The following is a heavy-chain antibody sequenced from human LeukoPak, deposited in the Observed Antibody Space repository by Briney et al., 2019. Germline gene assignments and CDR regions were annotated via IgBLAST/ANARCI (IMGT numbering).Heavy chain of an antibody. J-gene: IGHJ5*02. CDR1: GYTFTSYD. V-gene: IGHV1-8*01. CDR3: ARGGAIAARRWHWFDP. D-gene: IGHD6-6*01. Sequence: ASVKVSCKASGYTFTSYDINWVRQATGQGLEWMGWMNPNSGNTGYAQKFQGRVTMTRNTSISTAYMELSSLRSGDTAVYYCARGGAIAARRWHWFDPWGQGTLVTVSS. CDR2: MNPNSGNT.